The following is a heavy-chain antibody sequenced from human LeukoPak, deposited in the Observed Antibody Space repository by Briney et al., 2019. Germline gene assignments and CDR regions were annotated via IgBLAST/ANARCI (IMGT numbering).Heavy chain of an antibody. Sequence: PGGSLRLSCAASGFTFSSYGMHWVRQAPGKGLEWVAVICYDGSNKYYADSVKGRFTISRDNSKNTLYLQMNSLRAEDTAVYYCARDIYYYDSSGYYPGRFYYYYGMDVWGQGTTVTVSS. V-gene: IGHV3-33*01. CDR2: ICYDGSNK. CDR1: GFTFSSYG. D-gene: IGHD3-22*01. J-gene: IGHJ6*02. CDR3: ARDIYYYDSSGYYPGRFYYYYGMDV.